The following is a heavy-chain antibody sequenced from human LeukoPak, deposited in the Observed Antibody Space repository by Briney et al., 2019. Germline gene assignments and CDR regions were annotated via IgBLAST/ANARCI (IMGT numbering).Heavy chain of an antibody. CDR1: GYTFTSYG. Sequence: ASVKVSCKASGYTFTSYGISWVRQAPGQGLEWMGWISAYNGNTNYAQKLQGRVTMTTDTSTSTAYMELSSLRSEDTAVYYCARFAVGATTDYYYGMDVWGQGTTVTVSS. J-gene: IGHJ6*02. V-gene: IGHV1-18*01. CDR2: ISAYNGNT. D-gene: IGHD1-26*01. CDR3: ARFAVGATTDYYYGMDV.